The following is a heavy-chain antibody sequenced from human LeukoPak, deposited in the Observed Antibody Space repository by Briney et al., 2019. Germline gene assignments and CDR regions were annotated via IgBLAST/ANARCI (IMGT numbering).Heavy chain of an antibody. CDR2: ISYDGSNE. J-gene: IGHJ4*02. CDR3: ARGGLPKPFDY. D-gene: IGHD1-14*01. V-gene: IGHV3-30*03. CDR1: GFTFKNFG. Sequence: PGRSLRLSCAASGFTFKNFGIHWVRQAPGKGLEWVAVISYDGSNEYYADSVKGRFTISRDNSKSTLYLQMNSLRAEDTAVYYCARGGLPKPFDYWGQGTLVTVSS.